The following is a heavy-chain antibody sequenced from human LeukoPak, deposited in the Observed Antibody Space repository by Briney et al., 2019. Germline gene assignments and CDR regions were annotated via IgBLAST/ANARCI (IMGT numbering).Heavy chain of an antibody. D-gene: IGHD1-7*01. CDR3: VKDIPRQGELLDGFDI. CDR2: ICSHSGYI. V-gene: IGHV3-9*01. Sequence: GRSLRLSCAAAGFTFDDYAIHWVRQAPGKGLEWVSGICSHSGYIGYEDSVKGRFTTSRDNAKTSLYLQMHSLRAEDTALYYCVKDIPRQGELLDGFDIWGQGTMVTVYS. J-gene: IGHJ3*02. CDR1: GFTFDDYA.